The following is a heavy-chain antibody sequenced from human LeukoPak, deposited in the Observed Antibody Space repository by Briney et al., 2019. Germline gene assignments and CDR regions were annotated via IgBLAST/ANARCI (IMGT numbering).Heavy chain of an antibody. CDR1: GGSISSSDYY. CDR2: RYYSGNT. V-gene: IGHV4-39*01. CDR3: ARRVYGSGRHDY. Sequence: SETVVLTCTVSGGSISSSDYYWGWIRQPPGKGLEWIGNRYYSGNTYYNPSLKSRVSISVDTSKNQISLKVSSVTAADTAVYYCARRVYGSGRHDYWGQGTLVTVSS. D-gene: IGHD3-10*01. J-gene: IGHJ4*02.